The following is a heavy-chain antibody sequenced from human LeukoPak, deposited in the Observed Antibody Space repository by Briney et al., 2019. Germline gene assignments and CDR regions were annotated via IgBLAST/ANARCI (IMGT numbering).Heavy chain of an antibody. CDR3: ARRVGRWFGERAYYYNYMDV. J-gene: IGHJ6*03. V-gene: IGHV4-34*01. CDR1: GGTFSGFY. D-gene: IGHD3-10*01. CDR2: INHRGST. Sequence: PSGTLSLTCAVYGGTFSGFYWTWIRQPPGKGLEWIGEINHRGSTNSNPSLKSRVTISVDTSKNQFSLNLSSVTAADTAVYYCARRVGRWFGERAYYYNYMDVWGKGTTVTISS.